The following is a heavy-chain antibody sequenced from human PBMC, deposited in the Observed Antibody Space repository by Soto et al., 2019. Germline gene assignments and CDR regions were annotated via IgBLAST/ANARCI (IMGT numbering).Heavy chain of an antibody. CDR1: GYTLTELS. V-gene: IGHV1-24*01. Sequence: ASVKVSCKVSGYTLTELSMHWVRQAPGKGLEWMGGFDPEDGETIYAQKFQGRVTMTEDTSTDTAYMELSSLRSEDTAMYYCATRGGWGYNYGPDYYYYGMDVWGQGTTVTVSS. CDR2: FDPEDGET. J-gene: IGHJ6*02. D-gene: IGHD5-18*01. CDR3: ATRGGWGYNYGPDYYYYGMDV.